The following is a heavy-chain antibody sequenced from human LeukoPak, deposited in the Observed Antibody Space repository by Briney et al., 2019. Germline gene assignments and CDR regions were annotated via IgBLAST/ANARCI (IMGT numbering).Heavy chain of an antibody. Sequence: GSLRLSCAASGFTFSSYAMHWVRQAPGKGLEWVAVISYDGSNKYYADSVKGRFTISRDNSKNTLYLQMNSLRAEDTAVYYCARDLREGSFDPWGQGTLVTVSS. CDR1: GFTFSSYA. J-gene: IGHJ5*02. D-gene: IGHD2-15*01. CDR2: ISYDGSNK. CDR3: ARDLREGSFDP. V-gene: IGHV3-30-3*01.